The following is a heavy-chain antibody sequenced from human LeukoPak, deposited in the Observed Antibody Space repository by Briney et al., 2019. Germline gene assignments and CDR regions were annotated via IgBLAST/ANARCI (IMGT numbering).Heavy chain of an antibody. V-gene: IGHV3-7*03. CDR3: ARAEWSNWYFDL. Sequence: PGGSLRLSCAASGFTFSTYWMNWVRQAPGKGLEWVANIKQDGSEKYYVDSVKGRFTLSRDSAKNSLYLQMNSLRAEDTAVYYCARAEWSNWYFDLWGRGTQVTVSS. D-gene: IGHD3-3*01. CDR1: GFTFSTYW. J-gene: IGHJ2*01. CDR2: IKQDGSEK.